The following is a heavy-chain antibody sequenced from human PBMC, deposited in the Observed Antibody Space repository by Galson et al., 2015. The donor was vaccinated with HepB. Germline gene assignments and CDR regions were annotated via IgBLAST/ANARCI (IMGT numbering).Heavy chain of an antibody. CDR2: ISAYNGNT. CDR3: ARDSTRLIWFGELGDAFDI. V-gene: IGHV1-18*04. CDR1: GYTFTSYG. Sequence: SVKVSCKASGYTFTSYGISWVRQAPGQGLEWMGWISAYNGNTNYAQKLQGRVTMTTDTSTGTAYMELRGLRSDDTAVYYCARDSTRLIWFGELGDAFDIWGQGTMVTVSS. D-gene: IGHD3-10*01. J-gene: IGHJ3*02.